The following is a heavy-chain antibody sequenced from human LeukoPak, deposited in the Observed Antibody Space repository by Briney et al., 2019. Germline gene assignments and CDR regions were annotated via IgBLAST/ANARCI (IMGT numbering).Heavy chain of an antibody. Sequence: GASVKVSCKASGYTFTSYYMHWVRQAPGQGLEWVGIINPSGGSTSYAQKFQGRVTMTRDTSTSTVYMELSSLRSEDTAVYYCARGRRITMIVVALDYLGQGTLVTVSS. V-gene: IGHV1-46*01. CDR2: INPSGGST. CDR3: ARGRRITMIVVALDY. CDR1: GYTFTSYY. D-gene: IGHD3-22*01. J-gene: IGHJ4*02.